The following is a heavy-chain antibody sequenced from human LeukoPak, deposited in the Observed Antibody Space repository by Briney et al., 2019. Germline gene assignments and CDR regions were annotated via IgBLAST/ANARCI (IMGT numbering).Heavy chain of an antibody. J-gene: IGHJ4*02. CDR3: AKESFGGVTDDLDY. V-gene: IGHV3-7*03. D-gene: IGHD3-16*01. CDR2: IKQDGSEK. CDR1: GFTFSSYW. Sequence: GGSLRLSCAASGFTFSSYWMSWVRQAPGKGLEWVANIKQDGSEKYYVDSVKGRFTISRDNAKNSLYLQMNSLRAEDTAVYYCAKESFGGVTDDLDYWGQGTLVTVSS.